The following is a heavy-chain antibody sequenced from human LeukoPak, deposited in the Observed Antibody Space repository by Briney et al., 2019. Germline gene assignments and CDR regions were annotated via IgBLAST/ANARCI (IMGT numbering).Heavy chain of an antibody. Sequence: GGSLRLSCAASGFAFSSYAMSWVRQAPGKGLEWVSAISGSGGSTYYADSVKGRFTISRDNSKNTLYLQMNSLRAKDTAVYYCAKALRFLEWLFGYWGQGTLVTVSS. J-gene: IGHJ4*02. V-gene: IGHV3-23*01. CDR2: ISGSGGST. D-gene: IGHD3-3*01. CDR1: GFAFSSYA. CDR3: AKALRFLEWLFGY.